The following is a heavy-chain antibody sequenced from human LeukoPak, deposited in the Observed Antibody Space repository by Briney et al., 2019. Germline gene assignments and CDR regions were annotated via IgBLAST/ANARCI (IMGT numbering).Heavy chain of an antibody. CDR1: GGTFSSYA. D-gene: IGHD2-21*01. J-gene: IGHJ6*03. V-gene: IGHV1-69*13. Sequence: ASVKVSCKASGGTFSSYAISWVRQAPGQGLEWMGGIIPIFGTANYAQKLQGRVTITADASTSTAYMELSSLRSEDTAVYYCARPRERGVIRTYYYYYIDVWGQGTTVTVSS. CDR2: IIPIFGTA. CDR3: ARPRERGVIRTYYYYYIDV.